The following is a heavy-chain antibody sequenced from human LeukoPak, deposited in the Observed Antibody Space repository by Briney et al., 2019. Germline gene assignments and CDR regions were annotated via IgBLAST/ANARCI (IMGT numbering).Heavy chain of an antibody. Sequence: GGSLRLSCAASGFTFDDYGMSWVRQAPGKGLEWVSSISGSGDNTYYTDSVKGRFTISRDNSKNTLFLQMNSLRAEDTAIYYCAKGSYWSTYLGFDPWGQGTLVTVSS. CDR3: AKGSYWSTYLGFDP. D-gene: IGHD5-18*01. CDR1: GFTFDDYG. J-gene: IGHJ5*02. V-gene: IGHV3-23*01. CDR2: ISGSGDNT.